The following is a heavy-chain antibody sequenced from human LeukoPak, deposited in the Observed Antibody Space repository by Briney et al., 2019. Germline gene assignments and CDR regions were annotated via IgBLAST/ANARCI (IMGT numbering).Heavy chain of an antibody. V-gene: IGHV1-46*01. CDR2: INPSGGST. CDR3: ARDLSDHYSNSDFDY. Sequence: GASVKVSCKASGYTFTSYYMHWVRQAPGQGLEWMGIINPSGGSTSYAQKFQGRVTMTRDTSTSTVYMELSSLRSEDTAVYYCARDLSDHYSNSDFDYWGQGTLVTVSS. D-gene: IGHD4-11*01. J-gene: IGHJ4*02. CDR1: GYTFTSYY.